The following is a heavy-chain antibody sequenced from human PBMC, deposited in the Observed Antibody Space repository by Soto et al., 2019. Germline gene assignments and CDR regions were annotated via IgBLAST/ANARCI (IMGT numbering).Heavy chain of an antibody. Sequence: GESLKISCNGSGYTFNAYGIGWVRQMSGKGLEWMGFIRPGDSDARYSPSFQGQVSISADKSKSIAYLQWSSLRASDSAMYYCARFGGSYFYGMDVWGQGTKVTVYS. D-gene: IGHD2-15*01. CDR3: ARFGGSYFYGMDV. V-gene: IGHV5-51*01. CDR2: IRPGDSDA. J-gene: IGHJ6*02. CDR1: GYTFNAYG.